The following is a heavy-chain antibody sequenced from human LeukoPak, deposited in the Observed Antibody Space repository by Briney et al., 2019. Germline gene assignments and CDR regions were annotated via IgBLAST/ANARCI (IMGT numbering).Heavy chain of an antibody. V-gene: IGHV4-59*01. D-gene: IGHD6-19*01. Sequence: SETLSLTCTVSGGSISSYYWSWIRQPPGEGLEWIGYIYYSGSTNYNPSLKSRVTISVDTSKNQFSLKLSSVTAADTAVYYCARDKDSGWYGAFDYWGQGTLVTVSS. CDR1: GGSISSYY. J-gene: IGHJ4*02. CDR3: ARDKDSGWYGAFDY. CDR2: IYYSGST.